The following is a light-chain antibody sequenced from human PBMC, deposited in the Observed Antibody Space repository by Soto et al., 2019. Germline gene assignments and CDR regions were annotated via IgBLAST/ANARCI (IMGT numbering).Light chain of an antibody. CDR2: EVS. J-gene: IGKJ5*01. CDR1: PXLLHITGETF. Sequence: DVVMTQTPLSLSXAXXXXAXXXFKSSPXLLHITGETFLFWYLQKPGQSPQLLIYEVSTRVSGVPDRFSGSGSGTDFTLEISRVETDDVGIYYCMQSTQLPPTFGQGTRLEIK. CDR3: MQSTQLPPT. V-gene: IGKV2D-29*02.